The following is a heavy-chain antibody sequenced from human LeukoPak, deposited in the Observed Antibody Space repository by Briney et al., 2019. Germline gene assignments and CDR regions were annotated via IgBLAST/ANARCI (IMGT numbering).Heavy chain of an antibody. Sequence: HSGGSLRLSCAASGFTFSSYGMHWVRPPPGKGLEWVAVISYDGSNKYYADSVKGRFTISRDNSKNTLYLQMNSLRAEDTAVYYCAKDVTYYDSSGYYSGYSDYWGQGTLVTVSS. CDR3: AKDVTYYDSSGYYSGYSDY. CDR1: GFTFSSYG. CDR2: ISYDGSNK. V-gene: IGHV3-30*18. J-gene: IGHJ4*02. D-gene: IGHD3-22*01.